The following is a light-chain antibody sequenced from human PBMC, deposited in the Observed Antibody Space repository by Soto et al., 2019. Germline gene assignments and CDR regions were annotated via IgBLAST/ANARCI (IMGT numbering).Light chain of an antibody. CDR1: QDISHY. CDR2: AAS. Sequence: DLPMTQSPSSLSASVGDRVTITCRASQDISHYLAWYQQKPGKVPKILIYAASTLHSGVPSRFSGSGSGTDFTLTISSLQPEDAATYYCQKYGSAPWTFGQGTKVEIK. CDR3: QKYGSAPWT. V-gene: IGKV1-27*01. J-gene: IGKJ1*01.